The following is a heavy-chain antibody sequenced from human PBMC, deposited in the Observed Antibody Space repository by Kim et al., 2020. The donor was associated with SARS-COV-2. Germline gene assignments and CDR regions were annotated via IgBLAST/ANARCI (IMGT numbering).Heavy chain of an antibody. CDR1: GGSISSSSYY. CDR2: IYYSGST. CDR3: AGCSGGSCYGSGAFDI. V-gene: IGHV4-39*01. Sequence: SETLSLTCTVSGGSISSSSYYWGWIRQPPGKGLEWIGSIYYSGSTYYNPSLKSRVTISVDTSKNQFSLKLSSVTAADTAVYYCAGCSGGSCYGSGAFDIWGQGTMVTVSS. J-gene: IGHJ3*02. D-gene: IGHD2-15*01.